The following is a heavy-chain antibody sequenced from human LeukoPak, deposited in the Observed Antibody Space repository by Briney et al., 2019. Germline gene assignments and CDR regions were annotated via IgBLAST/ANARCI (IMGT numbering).Heavy chain of an antibody. Sequence: GGSPRLSCAASGFTFSSYSMNWVRQAPGKGLEWVSSISSSSSYIYYADSVKGRFTISRDNAKNSLYLQMNSLRAEDTSVYYCARGADPSYYYDSSGFTDYWGQGTLVTVSS. CDR3: ARGADPSYYYDSSGFTDY. CDR1: GFTFSSYS. CDR2: ISSSSSYI. J-gene: IGHJ4*02. D-gene: IGHD3-22*01. V-gene: IGHV3-21*01.